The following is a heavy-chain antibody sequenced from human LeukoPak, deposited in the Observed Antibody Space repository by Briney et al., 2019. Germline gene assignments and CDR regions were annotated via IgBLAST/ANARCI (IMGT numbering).Heavy chain of an antibody. J-gene: IGHJ4*02. Sequence: PGGSLRLSCAASGFTVSNNYMSWVRQAPGKGLEWVSIIYSGGNTYYADSVKGRFTISRDNSKNTVYLQMNSLRAEDTAVYYCAKDTDFWSSNYFDYWGQGTLVTVSS. CDR2: IYSGGNT. V-gene: IGHV3-66*01. D-gene: IGHD3-3*01. CDR1: GFTVSNNY. CDR3: AKDTDFWSSNYFDY.